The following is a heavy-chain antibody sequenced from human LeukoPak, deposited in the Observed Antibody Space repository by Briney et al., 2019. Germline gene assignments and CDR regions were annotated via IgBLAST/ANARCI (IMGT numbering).Heavy chain of an antibody. V-gene: IGHV3-23*01. CDR3: ARVGAGPYYYYYYMDV. CDR1: GFTFSSYA. CDR2: ISGSGGST. J-gene: IGHJ6*03. Sequence: SGGSLRLSCAASGFTFSSYAMSWVRQAPGKGLEWVSAISGSGGSTYYADSVKGRFTISRDNSKNTLYLQMNSLRAEDTAVYYCARVGAGPYYYYYYMDVWGKGTTVTVSS.